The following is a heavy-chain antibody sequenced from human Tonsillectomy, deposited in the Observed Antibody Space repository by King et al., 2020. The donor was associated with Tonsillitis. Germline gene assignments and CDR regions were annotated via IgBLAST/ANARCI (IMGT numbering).Heavy chain of an antibody. CDR3: ARVSRFGELIGPFFFDY. CDR2: ISYDGSNK. CDR1: GFSFSSYA. D-gene: IGHD3-10*01. Sequence: VQLVESGGGVVQPGRSLRLSCAASGFSFSSYAMHWVRQAPGKGLEWVAVISYDGSNKHYVDSVKGRFTISRDNSKNTLYLQMNSLRAEATAVYYCARVSRFGELIGPFFFDYWGQGTLVTVSS. J-gene: IGHJ4*02. V-gene: IGHV3-30*01.